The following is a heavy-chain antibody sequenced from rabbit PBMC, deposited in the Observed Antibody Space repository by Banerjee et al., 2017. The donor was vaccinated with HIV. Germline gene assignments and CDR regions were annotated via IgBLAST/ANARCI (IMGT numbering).Heavy chain of an antibody. D-gene: IGHD1-1*01. V-gene: IGHV1S43*01. CDR2: IYTNTGST. CDR1: GLDFSSSYW. J-gene: IGHJ4*01. Sequence: QSLEESGGDLVKPGASLTLTCTASGLDFSSSYWICWVRQAPGKGLEWIACIYTNTGSTWFASWVDGRFTISRSTSLKTVDLKMTSLTAADTATYFCAREDGGVGGYDNNLWGPGTLVTVS. CDR3: AREDGGVGGYDNNL.